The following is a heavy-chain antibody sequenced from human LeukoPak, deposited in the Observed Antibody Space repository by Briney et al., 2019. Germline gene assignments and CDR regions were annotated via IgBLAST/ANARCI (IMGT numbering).Heavy chain of an antibody. Sequence: GGSLRLSCTASGFTFGDYAMSWFRQAPGKGLEWVGFIRSKAYGGTTEYAASVKGRFTISRDDSKSIAYLQMNSLKTEDTAVYYCGGSGYSIIDDRYYSDYWGQGTLVTVSS. D-gene: IGHD3-3*01. J-gene: IGHJ4*02. CDR3: GGSGYSIIDDRYYSDY. CDR2: IRSKAYGGTT. CDR1: GFTFGDYA. V-gene: IGHV3-49*03.